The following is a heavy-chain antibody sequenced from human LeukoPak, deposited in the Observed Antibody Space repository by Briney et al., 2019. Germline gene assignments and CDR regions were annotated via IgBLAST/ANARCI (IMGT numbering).Heavy chain of an antibody. Sequence: GGSLRLSCAASGFTFSSYAMSWVRQAPGKGLEWVSAISGSGGSTYYADSVKGRFTISRDNSKNTLYLQMNSLRAEDTAVYYCAKDLNVLRFLEWLPVFDYWGQGTLVTVSS. CDR1: GFTFSSYA. J-gene: IGHJ4*02. V-gene: IGHV3-23*01. CDR2: ISGSGGST. D-gene: IGHD3-3*01. CDR3: AKDLNVLRFLEWLPVFDY.